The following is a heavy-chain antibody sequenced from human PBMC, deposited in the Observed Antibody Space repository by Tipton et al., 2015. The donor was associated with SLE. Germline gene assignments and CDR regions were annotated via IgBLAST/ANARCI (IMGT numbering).Heavy chain of an antibody. CDR3: ARGRPRRNDAYDN. Sequence: QSGAEVKKPGASVKVSCKTSGYTFSNYQITWVRQAPGQGLEWMGWISAYNGNAYYAQKVQGRVTMTTDTSTNTAYMELRSLRSDDSAVYYCARGRPRRNDAYDNWGQGTLITVSS. J-gene: IGHJ3*02. V-gene: IGHV1-18*01. D-gene: IGHD1-1*01. CDR2: ISAYNGNA. CDR1: GYTFSNYQ.